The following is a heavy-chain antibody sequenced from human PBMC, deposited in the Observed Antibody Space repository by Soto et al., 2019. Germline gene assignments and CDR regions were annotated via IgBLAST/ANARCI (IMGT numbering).Heavy chain of an antibody. CDR1: GFSLSSSGVG. J-gene: IGHJ6*03. CDR2: IYWDDEK. CDR3: AHRPPPRAGNFYYYMDV. Sequence: QITLKESGPTLVKPTQTLTLTCTFSGFSLSSSGVGVDWIRQPPGKALEWLALIYWDDEKRYNPSLKSRLTITKDTSKNQVVLTLTNLDPVDTATYYRAHRPPPRAGNFYYYMDVWGKGATVTVSS. V-gene: IGHV2-5*02.